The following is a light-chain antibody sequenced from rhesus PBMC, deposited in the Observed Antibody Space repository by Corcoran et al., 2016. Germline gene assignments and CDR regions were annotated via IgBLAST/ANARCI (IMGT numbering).Light chain of an antibody. CDR2: KAS. J-gene: IGKJ4*01. CDR3: QKYSSAPLT. CDR1: QGISSW. Sequence: DIQMTQSPSSLSASVGDRVIITCRASQGISSWLAWYQQKPGKAPKLLIHKASSLQIGIPSRVSGSGAGTGFTSTISSRQPEDFATYYGQKYSSAPLTFGGGTKVELK. V-gene: IGKV1-21*01.